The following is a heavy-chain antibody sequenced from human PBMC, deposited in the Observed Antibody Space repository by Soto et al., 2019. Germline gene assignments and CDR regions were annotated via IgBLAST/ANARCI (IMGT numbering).Heavy chain of an antibody. CDR3: AKSLRTTAATGYWFDP. D-gene: IGHD4-17*01. CDR2: VTGSGST. J-gene: IGHJ5*02. CDR1: GLTLSNYA. V-gene: IGHV3-23*01. Sequence: EVQVLESGGGLVQPGGSLRLSCIASGLTLSNYAMTWVRQAPGRGQEWVSTVTGSGSTYYADSVKGRFTIFRENSKNILYLQMNSLRAEDTAIYYCAKSLRTTAATGYWFDPWGQGSQVTVSS.